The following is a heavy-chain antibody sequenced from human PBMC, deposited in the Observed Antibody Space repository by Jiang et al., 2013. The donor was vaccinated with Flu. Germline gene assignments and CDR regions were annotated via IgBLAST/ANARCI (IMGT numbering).Heavy chain of an antibody. CDR2: INHSGST. V-gene: IGHV4-34*01. CDR3: AGIGTTGTTGANDAFDI. Sequence: LLKPSETLSLTCAVYGGSFSGYYWSWIRQPPGKGLEWIGEINHSGSTNYNPSPKSRVTISVDTSKNQFSLKLSSVTAADTAVYYCAGIGTTGTTGANDAFDIWGQGTMVTVSS. CDR1: GGSFSGYY. D-gene: IGHD1-1*01. J-gene: IGHJ3*02.